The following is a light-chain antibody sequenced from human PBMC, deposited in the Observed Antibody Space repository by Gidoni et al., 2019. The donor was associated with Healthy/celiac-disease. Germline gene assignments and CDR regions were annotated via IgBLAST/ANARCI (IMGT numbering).Light chain of an antibody. Sequence: QSALTQPPSASGSRGQSVTISCTGTSSDVGRYNYVSWYQQPPGKAPKLMIYEVSKRPSGVPDRFSGSKSGNTASLTVSGLQAEDEADYYCSSYAGSNGVVFGGGTTLTVL. J-gene: IGLJ2*01. CDR1: SSDVGRYNY. CDR3: SSYAGSNGVV. CDR2: EVS. V-gene: IGLV2-8*01.